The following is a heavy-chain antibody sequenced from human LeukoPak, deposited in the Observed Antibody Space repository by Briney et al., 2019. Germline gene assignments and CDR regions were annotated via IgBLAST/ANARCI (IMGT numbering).Heavy chain of an antibody. CDR3: ARGPQYYYSGYDYGCFDY. D-gene: IGHD5-12*01. CDR2: IYSGGST. J-gene: IGHJ4*02. Sequence: GGSLRLSCAASGFTVSSNYMSWVRQAPGKGLEWVSVIYSGGSTYYADSVEGRFTISRDNSKNTLYLQMNSLRAEDTAVYYCARGPQYYYSGYDYGCFDYWGQGTLVTVSS. V-gene: IGHV3-66*01. CDR1: GFTVSSNY.